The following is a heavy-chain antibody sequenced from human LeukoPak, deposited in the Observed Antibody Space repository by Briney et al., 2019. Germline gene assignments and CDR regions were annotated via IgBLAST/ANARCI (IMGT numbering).Heavy chain of an antibody. CDR3: ARDSASLEYDLMNV. V-gene: IGHV3-33*01. D-gene: IGHD1-1*01. Sequence: GGSLRLSCAVRGLTLSRHGRHAVRQAPGKGLEWVAVIWYDGSNKYYADSVKGRFTISRDNSKNTLSLQMNSLRAEDTAVYYCARDSASLEYDLMNVWGQATTVTVSS. J-gene: IGHJ6*02. CDR2: IWYDGSNK. CDR1: GLTLSRHG.